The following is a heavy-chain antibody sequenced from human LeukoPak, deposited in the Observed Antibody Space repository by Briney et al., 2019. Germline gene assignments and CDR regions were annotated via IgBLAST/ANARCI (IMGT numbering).Heavy chain of an antibody. CDR2: TNHSGST. J-gene: IGHJ5*02. V-gene: IGHV4-34*01. Sequence: SETLSLTCAVYGGSFSGYYWSWIRQPPGKGLEWIGETNHSGSTNYNPSLKSRVTISVDTSKNQFSLKLSSVTAADTAVYYCARGRGSGWYNWFDPWGQGTLVTVSS. CDR3: ARGRGSGWYNWFDP. D-gene: IGHD6-19*01. CDR1: GGSFSGYY.